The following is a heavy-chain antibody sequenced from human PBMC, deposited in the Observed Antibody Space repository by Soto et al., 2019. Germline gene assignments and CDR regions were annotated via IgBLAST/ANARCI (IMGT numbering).Heavy chain of an antibody. D-gene: IGHD6-25*01. Sequence: GGSLILSCAASGFTLSDNWIHWVRRAPGKGLVWVSRINSDGSSVTYADSVKGRFTLSRDNAKNTWFLQMDSLRVEDTAMYYCVRAPEQRPFDYWGQGTLVTVSS. CDR2: INSDGSSV. CDR3: VRAPEQRPFDY. CDR1: GFTLSDNW. J-gene: IGHJ4*02. V-gene: IGHV3-74*03.